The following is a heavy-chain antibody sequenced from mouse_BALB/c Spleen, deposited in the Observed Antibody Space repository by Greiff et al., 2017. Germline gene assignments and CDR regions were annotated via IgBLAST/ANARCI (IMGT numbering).Heavy chain of an antibody. V-gene: IGHV1-80*01. D-gene: IGHD1-1*01. J-gene: IGHJ2*01. Sequence: QVQLQQSGAELVRPGSSVKISCKASGYAFSSYWMNWVKQRPGQGLEWIGQIYPGDGDTNYNGKFKGKATLTADKSSSTAYMQLSSLTSEDSAVYFCARWGTTVDFDYWGQGTTLTVSS. CDR3: ARWGTTVDFDY. CDR1: GYAFSSYW. CDR2: IYPGDGDT.